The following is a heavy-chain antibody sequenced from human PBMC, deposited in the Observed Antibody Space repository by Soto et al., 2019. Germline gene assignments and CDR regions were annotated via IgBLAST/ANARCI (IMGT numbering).Heavy chain of an antibody. CDR2: ISTHNGNT. V-gene: IGHV1-18*04. Sequence: QDQLVQSGAEVKKPGASVRVSCKASVFTSSGISWVRQAPGQRLEWMGWISTHNGNTIYAQKFQGRVIMTMDTSTTTVYMELRSLRPDDTAVYLCAREGILGLFDAYDLWGQGTMVTVSS. J-gene: IGHJ3*01. CDR1: VFTSSG. CDR3: AREGILGLFDAYDL. D-gene: IGHD3-3*01.